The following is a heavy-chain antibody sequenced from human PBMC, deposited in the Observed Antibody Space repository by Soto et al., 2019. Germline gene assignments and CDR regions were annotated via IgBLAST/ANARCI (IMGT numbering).Heavy chain of an antibody. J-gene: IGHJ6*02. CDR3: ATNSYYSLGV. CDR1: SGSISSAHW. CDR2: IYHSGST. V-gene: IGHV4-4*02. Sequence: PSETLSLTCAVSSGSISSAHWWNWVRQPPGKGLEWIGEIYHSGSTNYNPSLKSRVTVSVDKSMNQFSLKLTSVTAADTAVYYCATNSYYSLGVWGHGTTVTVSS.